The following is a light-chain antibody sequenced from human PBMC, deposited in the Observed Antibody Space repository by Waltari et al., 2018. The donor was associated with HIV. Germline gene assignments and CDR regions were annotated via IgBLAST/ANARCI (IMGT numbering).Light chain of an antibody. V-gene: IGLV1-47*01. Sequence: QSVLTQPPSASGTPGQRLTISCSGSSSNIGSKYVYWYQQLPGTAPKLLIHRNNQRPSGVPDRFSGSKSGTSASLAISGLRSEDEADYYCAAWDVSLRGAYVFGTGTKVAVL. CDR2: RNN. CDR3: AAWDVSLRGAYV. J-gene: IGLJ1*01. CDR1: SSNIGSKY.